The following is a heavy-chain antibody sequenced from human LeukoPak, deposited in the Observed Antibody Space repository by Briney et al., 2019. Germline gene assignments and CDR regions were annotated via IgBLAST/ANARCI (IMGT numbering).Heavy chain of an antibody. D-gene: IGHD3-3*01. CDR1: GFTFSSYW. Sequence: GGSLRLSCAASGFTFSSYWMHWVRHAPGKGLVWVSRINTDGSSTSYADSVKGRFTISRDNAKNTLYLQMNSLRAEDTAVYYCARANHDFWSGYYSWGQGTLVTVSS. V-gene: IGHV3-74*01. CDR2: INTDGSST. J-gene: IGHJ4*02. CDR3: ARANHDFWSGYYS.